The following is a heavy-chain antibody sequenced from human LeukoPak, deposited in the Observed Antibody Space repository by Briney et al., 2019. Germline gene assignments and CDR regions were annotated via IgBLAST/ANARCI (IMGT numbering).Heavy chain of an antibody. J-gene: IGHJ2*01. V-gene: IGHV4-39*07. CDR2: VYYSGST. Sequence: RPSETLSLTCTVSGGSISSSSYSWGWIRQPPGKGLEWIGSVYYSGSTYYNPSLKSRVTISVDTSKNQFSLKLSSVTAADTAVYYCARSPGLHWYFDLWGRGTLVTVSS. CDR3: ARSPGLHWYFDL. CDR1: GGSISSSSYS.